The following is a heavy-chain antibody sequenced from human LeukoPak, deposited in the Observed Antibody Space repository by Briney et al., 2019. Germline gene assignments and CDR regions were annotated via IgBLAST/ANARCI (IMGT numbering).Heavy chain of an antibody. CDR1: GFPFASFP. V-gene: IGHV3-23*01. D-gene: IGHD2-2*01. Sequence: PGGPLSPPCAASGFPFASFPMTGAAPAPGRGLEGCPPLMVGGGRTYYADSVKGRFTISRDNSKNTLYLQMNSLRAEDTAVYYCAKGGIPLKYCSSTSCLYYFDYWGQGTLVTVSS. CDR3: AKGGIPLKYCSSTSCLYYFDY. CDR2: LMVGGGRT. J-gene: IGHJ4*02.